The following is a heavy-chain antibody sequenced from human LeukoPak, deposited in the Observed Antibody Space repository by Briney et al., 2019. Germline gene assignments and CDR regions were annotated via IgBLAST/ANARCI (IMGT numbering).Heavy chain of an antibody. Sequence: GASVKVSCKASGYTFTGYYLHWVRQAPGQGLEWMGWINPNGGGREYAQKFQGRVTMTRNTSINTAYMDLSSLRSDDTAVCYCARGLITGTTDLMWGFYYYMDVWGKGTTVTVSS. J-gene: IGHJ6*03. CDR2: INPNGGGR. D-gene: IGHD1-20*01. CDR1: GYTFTGYY. CDR3: ARGLITGTTDLMWGFYYYMDV. V-gene: IGHV1-2*02.